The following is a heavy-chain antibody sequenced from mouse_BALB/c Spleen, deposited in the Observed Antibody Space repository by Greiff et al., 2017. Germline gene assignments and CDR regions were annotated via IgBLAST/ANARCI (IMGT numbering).Heavy chain of an antibody. CDR3: ARGGYYGFDY. CDR2: IEPANGNT. J-gene: IGHJ2*01. D-gene: IGHD2-3*01. Sequence: EVKLEESGAELVKPGASVKLSCTASGFNIKDTYMHWVKQRPEQGLEWIGRIEPANGNTKYDPKFQGKATITADTSSNTAYLQLSSLTSEDTAVYYCARGGYYGFDYWGQGTPVTVSA. CDR1: GFNIKDTY. V-gene: IGHV14-3*02.